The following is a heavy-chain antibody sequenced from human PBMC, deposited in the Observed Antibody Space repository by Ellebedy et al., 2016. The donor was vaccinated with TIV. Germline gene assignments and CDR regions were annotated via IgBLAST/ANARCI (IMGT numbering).Heavy chain of an antibody. Sequence: MPSETLSLTCTVSGGSISSSSYYWGWIRQPPGKGLEWIGSIYYSGSTYYNPSLKSRVTISVDTSKNQFSLKLSSVTAADTAVYYCARDYEGAFDIWGQGTMVTVSS. J-gene: IGHJ3*02. D-gene: IGHD3-3*01. CDR1: GGSISSSSYY. V-gene: IGHV4-39*02. CDR2: IYYSGST. CDR3: ARDYEGAFDI.